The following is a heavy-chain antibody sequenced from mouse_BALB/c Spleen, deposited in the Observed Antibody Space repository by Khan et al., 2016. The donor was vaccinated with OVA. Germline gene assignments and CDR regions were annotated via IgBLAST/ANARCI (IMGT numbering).Heavy chain of an antibody. V-gene: IGHV1S132*01. Sequence: QVQLKPSGAELVKPGASVKLSCKTSGYTFTRYWIQWVQQRPGQGLGWIGQIFPGTGTTYYNENFKGKATLTVDTSSSTAYMQPSSLTSADSAVYFCARGYFGNYEFVYWGQGTLVTVSP. D-gene: IGHD2-1*01. CDR3: ARGYFGNYEFVY. CDR1: GYTFTRYW. J-gene: IGHJ3*01. CDR2: IFPGTGTT.